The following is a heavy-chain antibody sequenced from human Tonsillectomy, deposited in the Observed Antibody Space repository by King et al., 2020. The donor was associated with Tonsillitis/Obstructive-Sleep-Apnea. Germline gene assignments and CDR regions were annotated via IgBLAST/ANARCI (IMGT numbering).Heavy chain of an antibody. J-gene: IGHJ4*02. V-gene: IGHV3-49*04. D-gene: IGHD5-18*01. CDR1: GFTFGDYA. Sequence: QLVESGGGLVQPGRSLRLSCTASGFTFGDYAMSWVRQAPGKGLEWVGFIRGKTYGGTTEYAASVKGRFAISRDDSKSIAYLQMNSLKTEDTAVYYCTRDGIQLWSNNPYYFDYWGQGTLVTVSS. CDR2: IRGKTYGGTT. CDR3: TRDGIQLWSNNPYYFDY.